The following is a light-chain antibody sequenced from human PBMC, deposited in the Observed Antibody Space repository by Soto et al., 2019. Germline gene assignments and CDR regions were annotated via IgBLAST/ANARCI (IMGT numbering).Light chain of an antibody. CDR1: QSVSIN. J-gene: IGKJ1*01. CDR3: QQYNNWPPWT. V-gene: IGKV3-15*01. Sequence: EIVMTQSPATLSVSPGERVTLSCRASQSVSINLAWYQQKPGQAPRLLIYGASTRATGIPARFSGSGSGTEFHLTISSLQSEDFALYYCQQYNNWPPWTFSQGTKVEIK. CDR2: GAS.